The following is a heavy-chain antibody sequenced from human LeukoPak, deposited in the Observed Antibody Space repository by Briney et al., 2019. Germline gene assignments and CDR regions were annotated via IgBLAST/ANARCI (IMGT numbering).Heavy chain of an antibody. V-gene: IGHV4-59*01. CDR3: AGGLLFEYYYYYYMDV. CDR1: GGSISSYY. CDR2: IYYSGST. D-gene: IGHD2-21*02. Sequence: SETLSLTCTVSGGSISSYYWSWIRQPPGKGLEWIGYIYYSGSTNYNPSLKSRVTISVDTSKNQFSLKLSSVTAEDTAVYYCAGGLLFEYYYYYYMDVWGKGTTVTVSS. J-gene: IGHJ6*03.